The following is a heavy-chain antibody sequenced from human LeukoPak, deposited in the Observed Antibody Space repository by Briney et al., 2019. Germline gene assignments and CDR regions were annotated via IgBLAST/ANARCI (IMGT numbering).Heavy chain of an antibody. CDR1: GFTFSSYA. CDR3: AKAAGYSGYEKLDY. Sequence: GGSLRLSCAASGFTFSSYAMSWVRQAPGKGLEWVSAISGSGGSTYYADPVKGRFTISRDNSKNTLYLQMNSLRAEDTAVYYCAKAAGYSGYEKLDYWGQGTLVTVSS. D-gene: IGHD5-12*01. V-gene: IGHV3-23*01. J-gene: IGHJ4*02. CDR2: ISGSGGST.